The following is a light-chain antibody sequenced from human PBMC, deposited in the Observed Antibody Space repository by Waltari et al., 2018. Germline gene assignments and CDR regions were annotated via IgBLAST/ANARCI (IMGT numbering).Light chain of an antibody. CDR2: DSS. CDR3: QQRAVWPPIT. J-gene: IGKJ5*01. Sequence: EIILTQSPDTLSLSPGENAPLSCRASQSIDTHLAWYQQRPGQPPRLLIYDSSERATGTPPRFRGSGSGAEFTLTIASLEPDDFATYYCQQRAVWPPITFGQGTRLEI. CDR1: QSIDTH. V-gene: IGKV3-11*01.